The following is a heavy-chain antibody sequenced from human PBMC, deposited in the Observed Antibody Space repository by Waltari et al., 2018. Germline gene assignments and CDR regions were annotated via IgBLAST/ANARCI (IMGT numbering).Heavy chain of an antibody. CDR1: GFTFSTYG. D-gene: IGHD5-12*01. V-gene: IGHV3-23*03. CDR2: ISSGGGPT. J-gene: IGHJ4*02. CDR3: AKDIVAAIWAFDH. Sequence: EVQLVESGGGLLHPGGSLRLSCAASGFTFSTYGMAWVRQAPGKGLEGGSGISSGGGPTYYAGAVKGRFTISRDDSKNTLVLQMDSLRAEDTAIYYCAKDIVAAIWAFDHWGQGALVTVSS.